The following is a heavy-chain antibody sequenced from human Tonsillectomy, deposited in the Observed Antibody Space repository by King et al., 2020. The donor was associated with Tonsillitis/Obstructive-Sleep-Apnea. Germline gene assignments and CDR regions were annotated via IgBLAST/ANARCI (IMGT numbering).Heavy chain of an antibody. Sequence: VQLVESGGGVVQPGGSLRLSCAASGFTFDDYAMHWVRQAPGKGLEWVSLISGAGGSTYYADSVKGRFTISRDNSKNSLYLQMNSLRTEDTALYYCAKDIIDSSGYYLCEWGQGTLVTVSS. D-gene: IGHD3-22*01. CDR3: AKDIIDSSGYYLCE. CDR2: ISGAGGST. J-gene: IGHJ4*02. V-gene: IGHV3-43*02. CDR1: GFTFDDYA.